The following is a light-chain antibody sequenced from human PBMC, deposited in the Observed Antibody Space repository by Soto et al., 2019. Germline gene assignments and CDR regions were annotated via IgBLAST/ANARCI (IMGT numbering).Light chain of an antibody. V-gene: IGLV2-8*01. CDR3: SSYGGINNLV. CDR2: EVD. CDR1: SSDIGAYKY. Sequence: QSALTQPPSASGSPGQSVTISCSGTSSDIGAYKYVSWYQQHPGKAPKLIIYEVDKRPSGVPDRFSGSKSGNTASLTVSGLQGEDDADYYCSSYGGINNLVFGGGTKLTVL. J-gene: IGLJ2*01.